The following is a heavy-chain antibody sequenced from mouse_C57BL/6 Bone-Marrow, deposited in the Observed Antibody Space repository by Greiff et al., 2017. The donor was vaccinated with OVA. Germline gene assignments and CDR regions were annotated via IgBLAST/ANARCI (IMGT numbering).Heavy chain of an antibody. V-gene: IGHV5-4*01. D-gene: IGHD2-1*01. CDR2: ISDGGSYT. J-gene: IGHJ2*01. Sequence: EVKLEESGGGLVKPGGSLKLSCAASGFTFSSYAMSWVRQTPEKRLEWVATISDGGSYTYYPDNVKGRFTISRDNAKNNLYLQMSHLKSEDTAMDYCARDRGGNYDWGQGTTLTVSS. CDR1: GFTFSSYA. CDR3: ARDRGGNYD.